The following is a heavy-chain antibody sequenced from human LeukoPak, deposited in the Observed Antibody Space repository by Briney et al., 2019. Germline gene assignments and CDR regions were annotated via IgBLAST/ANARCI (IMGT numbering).Heavy chain of an antibody. J-gene: IGHJ4*02. CDR3: AGTREQWQVLDY. D-gene: IGHD6-19*01. CDR2: ISHEGSQT. Sequence: PGGSLRLSCAASGFSFGSYGIHWVRQAPGKGLEWVAVISHEGSQTYYADSVRGRFTISRDNSKNMVYLQMNSLRVEDTAVYYCAGTREQWQVLDYWGQGTLVTVSS. V-gene: IGHV3-30*03. CDR1: GFSFGSYG.